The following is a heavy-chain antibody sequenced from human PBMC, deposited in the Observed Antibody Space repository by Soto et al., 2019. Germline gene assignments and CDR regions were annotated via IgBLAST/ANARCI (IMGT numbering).Heavy chain of an antibody. D-gene: IGHD3-16*01. Sequence: QVQLVQSGAEVKKPGASVKVSCKASGYTFTNFGISWVRQAPGQGLEWMGWIRASNGNTNYSQKVQGRVATTADSSASTAYTEVRGLRFDDAVVYYCARGGTRIDYWGQETLVCISS. CDR2: IRASNGNT. CDR3: ARGGTRIDY. J-gene: IGHJ4*02. CDR1: GYTFTNFG. V-gene: IGHV1-18*01.